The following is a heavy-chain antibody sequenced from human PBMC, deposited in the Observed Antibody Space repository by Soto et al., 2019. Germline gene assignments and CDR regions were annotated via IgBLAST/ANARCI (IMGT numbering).Heavy chain of an antibody. CDR1: GCTFSSYS. V-gene: IGHV3-48*01. CDR2: ISSSSSTI. Sequence: PGGSLRLSCAASGCTFSSYSMNWVRQAPGKGLEWVSYISSSSSTIYYADSVKGRFTISRDNAKNSLYLQMNSLRAEDTAVYYCARDAHYDILTGYYIHQNFDYWGQGTLVTVSS. CDR3: ARDAHYDILTGYYIHQNFDY. J-gene: IGHJ4*02. D-gene: IGHD3-9*01.